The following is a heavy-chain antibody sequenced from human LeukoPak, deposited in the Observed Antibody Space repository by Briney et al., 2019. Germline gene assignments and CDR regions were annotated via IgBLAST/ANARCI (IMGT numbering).Heavy chain of an antibody. CDR3: AKPRGLDYYDSSVIIDY. J-gene: IGHJ4*02. CDR2: TSYDGSKK. V-gene: IGHV3-30*18. CDR1: GFTFSSYN. Sequence: GGSLRLSCAASGFTFSSYNMQWVRQAPGKGLEWVAGTSYDGSKKFYADSVKGRFTISRDNSQNTLYLQMNSLRPEDTAVYYCAKPRGLDYYDSSVIIDYWGQGTLVTVSS. D-gene: IGHD3-22*01.